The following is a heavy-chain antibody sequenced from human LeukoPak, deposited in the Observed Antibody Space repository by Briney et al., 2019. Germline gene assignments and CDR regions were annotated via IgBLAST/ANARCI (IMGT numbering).Heavy chain of an antibody. D-gene: IGHD2-2*01. V-gene: IGHV1-69*04. CDR1: GGTFSIYA. Sequence: SVKVSCKASGGTFSIYAISWVRQAPGQGLEWMGRIIPIFGIANYAQKFQGRVTITADKSTSTAYMELSSLRSEDTAVYYCASGSCSTSCYHLDWFDPWGQGTLVTVSS. CDR3: ASGSCSTSCYHLDWFDP. J-gene: IGHJ5*02. CDR2: IIPIFGIA.